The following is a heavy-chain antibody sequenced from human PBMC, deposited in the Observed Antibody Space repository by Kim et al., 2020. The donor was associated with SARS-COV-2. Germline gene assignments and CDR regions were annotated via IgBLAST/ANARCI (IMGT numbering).Heavy chain of an antibody. CDR3: ARGHGIAAAGTFDY. Sequence: NPPLSSRITIAVDTSKNQCSLKRSVVTAADTAVYYCARGHGIAAAGTFDYWGQGTLVTVSS. V-gene: IGHV4-34*01. J-gene: IGHJ4*02. D-gene: IGHD6-13*01.